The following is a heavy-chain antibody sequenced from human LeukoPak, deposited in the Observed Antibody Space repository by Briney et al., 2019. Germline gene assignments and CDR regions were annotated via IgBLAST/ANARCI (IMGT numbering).Heavy chain of an antibody. D-gene: IGHD3-10*01. V-gene: IGHV3-23*01. CDR2: ISDSGGST. CDR3: ARRGVVIRVVLVGFHKEAFYFDS. CDR1: GITLSNYG. Sequence: GRSLRLSCAVSGITLSNYGMSWVRQAPGKGLEWVAGISDSGGSTNYADSVKGRFTISRDNPKNTLYLQMNSLRAEDTAVYFCARRGVVIRVVLVGFHKEAFYFDSWGQGALVTVSS. J-gene: IGHJ4*02.